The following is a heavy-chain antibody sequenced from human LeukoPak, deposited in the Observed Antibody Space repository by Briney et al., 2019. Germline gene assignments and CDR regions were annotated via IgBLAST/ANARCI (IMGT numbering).Heavy chain of an antibody. CDR2: IYSGGRT. CDR3: AKGLAVAGNSNYYYGMDV. V-gene: IGHV3-53*05. J-gene: IGHJ6*02. Sequence: GGSLRLSCAASGFTVSNNYMTWVRQAPGKGLEWVSVIYSGGRTYYADSVKGRFTISRDNAKNSLYLQMNSLRAEDTALYYCAKGLAVAGNSNYYYGMDVWGQGTTVTVSS. D-gene: IGHD6-19*01. CDR1: GFTVSNNY.